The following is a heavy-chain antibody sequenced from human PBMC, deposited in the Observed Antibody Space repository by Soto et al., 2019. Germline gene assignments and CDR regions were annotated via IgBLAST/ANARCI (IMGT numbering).Heavy chain of an antibody. Sequence: QITLKESGPTLVKPTQTLTLPCPFSGFSLSTSGVGVGWIRQPPGKALEWLALIYWDDDKRYSPSLKSRLTITKDTSKNQVVLTMTNMDPVDTATYYCAHKGDGDRGFKYWGRGTLVTVSS. CDR1: GFSLSTSGVG. CDR3: AHKGDGDRGFKY. V-gene: IGHV2-5*02. D-gene: IGHD3-16*01. J-gene: IGHJ4*02. CDR2: IYWDDDK.